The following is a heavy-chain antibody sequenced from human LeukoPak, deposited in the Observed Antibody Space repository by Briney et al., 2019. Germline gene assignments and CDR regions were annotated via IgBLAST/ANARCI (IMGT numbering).Heavy chain of an antibody. CDR2: IKQDGSEK. J-gene: IGHJ3*02. V-gene: IGHV3-7*01. D-gene: IGHD2-8*02. CDR1: GSTFSRYW. Sequence: GGSLRLSCAASGSTFSRYWMSWARQAPGKGLEWVANIKQDGSEKYYVDSVKGRFIISRDNAKNSLYLQMNSLRAEDTAVYYCGRDVSRGAGGAFDIWGQGTMVTVSS. CDR3: GRDVSRGAGGAFDI.